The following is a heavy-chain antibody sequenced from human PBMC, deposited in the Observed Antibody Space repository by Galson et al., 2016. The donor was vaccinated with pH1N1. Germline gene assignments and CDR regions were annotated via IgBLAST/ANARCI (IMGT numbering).Heavy chain of an antibody. CDR2: INWNGAST. D-gene: IGHD1-26*01. J-gene: IGHJ4*02. Sequence: LRLSCAASGFTFDDYGMSWVRQAPGKGLEWVSLINWNGASTSYAVSVKGRFTISRDNAKNSLYLQMHSLRAEDAAFYYCARDGTSSGSFYVFDSWGQGTLVTVSS. CDR3: ARDGTSSGSFYVFDS. V-gene: IGHV3-20*04. CDR1: GFTFDDYG.